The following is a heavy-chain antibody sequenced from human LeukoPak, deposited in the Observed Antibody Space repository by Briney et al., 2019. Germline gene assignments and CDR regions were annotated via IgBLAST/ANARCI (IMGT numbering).Heavy chain of an antibody. J-gene: IGHJ6*02. Sequence: PGGSLRLSCAASGFTFSSYSMNWVRQAPGKGLEWVSSISSSSSYIYYADSVKGRFTISRDNSKNTLYLQMNSLRAEDTAVYYCASGHDYYYGMDVWGQGTTVTVSS. CDR2: ISSSSSYI. CDR1: GFTFSSYS. V-gene: IGHV3-21*01. CDR3: ASGHDYYYGMDV.